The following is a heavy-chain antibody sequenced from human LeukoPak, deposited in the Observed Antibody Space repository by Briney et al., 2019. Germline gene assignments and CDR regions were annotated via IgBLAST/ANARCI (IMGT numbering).Heavy chain of an antibody. V-gene: IGHV4-38-2*01. J-gene: IGHJ3*02. CDR1: GYSISSGYY. Sequence: SETLSLTCAVSGYSISSGYYWGWIQQPPGKGLEWIGSIYHSGSTYYSPSLKSRVTISVATSKNHFSLKLSSVTAADTAVYYCARLDSGGSWYSVGAFDIWGQGTMVTVSS. CDR3: ARLDSGGSWYSVGAFDI. CDR2: IYHSGST. D-gene: IGHD2-15*01.